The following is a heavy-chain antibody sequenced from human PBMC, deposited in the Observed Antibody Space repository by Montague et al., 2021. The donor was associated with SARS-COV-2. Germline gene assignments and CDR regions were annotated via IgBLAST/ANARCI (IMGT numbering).Heavy chain of an antibody. V-gene: IGHV2-5*02. CDR2: IYWDDDK. CDR1: GFPLNTSGEG. CDR3: ARYGDYGSWFDP. J-gene: IGHJ5*02. D-gene: IGHD4-17*01. Sequence: PALVKPTQTLTLTCTFSGFPLNTSGEGVGWVRQPPGKALEWLALIYWDDDKRYSPSLKSRSTISKDTTKNEVVLTVANMDPVDTATYYCARYGDYGSWFDPWGKGTLVTVSS.